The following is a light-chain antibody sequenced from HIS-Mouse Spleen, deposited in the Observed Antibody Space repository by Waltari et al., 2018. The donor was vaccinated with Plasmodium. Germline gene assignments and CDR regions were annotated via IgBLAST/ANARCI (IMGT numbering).Light chain of an antibody. CDR1: SGSVSTSYY. V-gene: IGLV8-61*02. CDR3: VLYMGSGISV. CDR2: SPN. J-gene: IGLJ3*02. Sequence: QTVVTQEPSFSVSPGGTVTLTCGLSSGSVSTSYYPSWYQQTPGQAPRTLIYSPNTRSYGVPDCFSGSILGNKAALTITGAQADDESDYYCVLYMGSGISVFGGGTKLTVL.